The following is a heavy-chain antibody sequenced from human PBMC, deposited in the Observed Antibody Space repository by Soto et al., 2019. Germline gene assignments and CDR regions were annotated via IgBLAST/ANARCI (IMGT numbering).Heavy chain of an antibody. V-gene: IGHV3-23*01. CDR1: GFTFSSYA. CDR3: AKSLAARPYDY. D-gene: IGHD6-6*01. Sequence: EVQLLESGGGLVQPGGSLRLSCAASGFTFSSYAMSWVRQAPGKGLEWVSAISGSGGNTYYADSVKGRFTISRDNSNNTLYLHMNSLRAEDTAVYYCAKSLAARPYDYWGQGTLVTVSS. CDR2: ISGSGGNT. J-gene: IGHJ4*02.